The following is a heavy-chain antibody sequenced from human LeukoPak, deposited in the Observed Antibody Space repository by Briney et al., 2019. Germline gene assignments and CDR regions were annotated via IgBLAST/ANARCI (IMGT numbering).Heavy chain of an antibody. V-gene: IGHV3-20*04. CDR1: GFTFDDYG. CDR2: INWNGGST. D-gene: IGHD3-3*01. J-gene: IGHJ4*02. CDR3: AREFGFLERPFDF. Sequence: GGSLRLSCAASGFTFDDYGMSWVRQAPGKGLEWVSGINWNGGSTDYADSVEGRFTISRDNAKSSLYLQMNGLRAEDTALYYCAREFGFLERPFDFRGQGTLVTVSS.